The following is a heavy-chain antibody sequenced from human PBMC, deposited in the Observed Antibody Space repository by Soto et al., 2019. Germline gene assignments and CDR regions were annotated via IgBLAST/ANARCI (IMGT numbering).Heavy chain of an antibody. Sequence: QVQLQESGPGLVKPSGTLSLTCAVSGGSIRSSTWWSWVRQSPGKGLEWIGEIYHSGSTNYNPSLKSRVTISVDKSKTQFSLKLSSVTAADTAVYYCARMYCSGGSCYSNIDCWGQGTLVTVSS. CDR2: IYHSGST. V-gene: IGHV4-4*02. J-gene: IGHJ4*02. D-gene: IGHD2-15*01. CDR1: GGSIRSSTW. CDR3: ARMYCSGGSCYSNIDC.